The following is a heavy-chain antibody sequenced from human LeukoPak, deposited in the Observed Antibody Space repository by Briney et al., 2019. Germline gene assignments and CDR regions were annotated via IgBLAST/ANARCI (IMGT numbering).Heavy chain of an antibody. CDR2: IYYSGST. CDR1: GGSISSYY. Sequence: SETLSLTCTVSGGSISSYYWSWIRQPPGKGLEWIGSIYYSGSTYYNPSLKSRVTISVDTSKNQFSLKLSSVTAADTAVYYCAREEWLVQGRYYYYYMDVWGKGTTVTVS. J-gene: IGHJ6*03. D-gene: IGHD6-19*01. CDR3: AREEWLVQGRYYYYYMDV. V-gene: IGHV4-39*07.